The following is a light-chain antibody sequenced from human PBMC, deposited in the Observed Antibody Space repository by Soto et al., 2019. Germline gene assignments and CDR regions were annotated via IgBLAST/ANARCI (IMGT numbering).Light chain of an antibody. CDR1: QSVSSSY. V-gene: IGKV3-20*01. CDR2: GAS. CDR3: LPYGRSPPWT. J-gene: IGKJ1*01. Sequence: EIVLTQSPGTLSLSPGERATLSCRASQSVSSSYLAWYQQKPGQAPRLLIYGASSRATGIPDRFSGSGSGNAFPLSTSRLQPQDFGVYSCLPYGRSPPWTWGQVTRVEN.